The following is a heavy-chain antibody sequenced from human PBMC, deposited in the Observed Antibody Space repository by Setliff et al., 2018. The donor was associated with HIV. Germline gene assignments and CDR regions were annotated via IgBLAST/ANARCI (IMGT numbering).Heavy chain of an antibody. V-gene: IGHV2-70*17. D-gene: IGHD2-21*02. Sequence: SGPTLVTPTQTLTLTCTFSGFSLSTSGMCVSWIRQPPGKALEWLARIDWDDDKFYSTSLKTRLTISKDTSKNQVVLTRTNMDPVDTATYYCARMSRDGGNSHAFHIWGQGTMVTVSS. CDR1: GFSLSTSGMC. CDR3: ARMSRDGGNSHAFHI. J-gene: IGHJ3*02. CDR2: IDWDDDK.